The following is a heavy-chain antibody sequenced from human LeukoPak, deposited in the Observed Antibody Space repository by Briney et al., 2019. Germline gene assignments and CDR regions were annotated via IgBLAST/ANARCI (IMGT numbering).Heavy chain of an antibody. J-gene: IGHJ4*02. Sequence: ASVKVSCKASGYTFTGYYMHWVRQAPGQGLEWMGWINPNSGGTNYAQKFQGRVTMTGDTSISTAYMELSRLRSDDTAVYYCARVHCSSTSCYRRTFDYWGQGTLVTVSS. CDR3: ARVHCSSTSCYRRTFDY. CDR1: GYTFTGYY. CDR2: INPNSGGT. D-gene: IGHD2-2*02. V-gene: IGHV1-2*02.